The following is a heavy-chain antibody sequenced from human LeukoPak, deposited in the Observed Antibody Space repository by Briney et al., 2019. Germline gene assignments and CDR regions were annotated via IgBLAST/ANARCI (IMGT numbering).Heavy chain of an antibody. CDR3: ARQVAATDFDF. D-gene: IGHD2-15*01. J-gene: IGHJ4*02. CDR2: ISTGSLTI. V-gene: IGHV3-48*02. Sequence: GGSLRLSCAASGFTFSSYSMNWVRQAPGKGLEWVSFISTGSLTIYYADSVKGRFTISRDDARNSLYLQMNRLRDEDTAVYYCARQVAATDFDFWGQGTLATVSS. CDR1: GFTFSSYS.